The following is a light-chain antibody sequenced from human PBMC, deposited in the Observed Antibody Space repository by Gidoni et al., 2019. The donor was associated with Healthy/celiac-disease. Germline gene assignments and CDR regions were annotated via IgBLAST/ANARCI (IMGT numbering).Light chain of an antibody. J-gene: IGLJ2*01. CDR3: SSYTSRAPRV. CDR1: SSVVGGYNY. V-gene: IGLV2-14*01. CDR2: DVS. Sequence: SALTQPASVSGSPGQSITISCTATSSVVGGYNYVSWYQQHPGKAPKLMIYDVSNRPSGVSNRFSGSKSGNTASLTISGLQAEDEADYYCSSYTSRAPRVFGGGTKLTVL.